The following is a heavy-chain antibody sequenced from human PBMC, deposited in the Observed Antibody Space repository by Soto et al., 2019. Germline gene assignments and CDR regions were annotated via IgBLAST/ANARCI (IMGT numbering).Heavy chain of an antibody. CDR3: RDLHSFSRQSSFDL. J-gene: IGHJ2*01. CDR1: AGLMSTGGYF. D-gene: IGHD4-17*01. Sequence: AWCLRCAVSAGLMSTGGYFGCWLRQQPGKGLEWIGYMYHSGSTYYNPSLKSRVTISIDRSKNQFSLKLSSVTAAVTAVGDRRDLHSFSRQSSFDL. V-gene: IGHV4-30-2*01. CDR2: MYHSGST.